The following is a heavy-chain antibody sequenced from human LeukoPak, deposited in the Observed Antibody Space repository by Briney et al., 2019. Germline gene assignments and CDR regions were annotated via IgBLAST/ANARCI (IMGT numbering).Heavy chain of an antibody. CDR1: GGSFSGYY. Sequence: SETLSLTCAVYGGSFSGYYWSWIRQPPGKGLEWIGEINHSGSTNYNPSLKSRVTISVDTSKNQFSLKLSSATAADTAVYYCARAKQLVPPTYYYYYYYMDVWGKGTTVTVSS. J-gene: IGHJ6*03. V-gene: IGHV4-34*01. CDR2: INHSGST. D-gene: IGHD6-13*01. CDR3: ARAKQLVPPTYYYYYYYMDV.